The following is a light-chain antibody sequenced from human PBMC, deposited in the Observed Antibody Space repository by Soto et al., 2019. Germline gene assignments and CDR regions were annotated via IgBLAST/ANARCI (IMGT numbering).Light chain of an antibody. Sequence: QSVLTQSPSVSGAPGQRVSISCTGSSSNIGAGYNVHWYQQLPGTAPKLLIYDNNNRPSGVPDRFSGSKSGTSASLAITGLQAEDEADYYCQSYDTSLSGFYVFGTGTKLTVL. J-gene: IGLJ1*01. CDR1: SSNIGAGYN. CDR2: DNN. CDR3: QSYDTSLSGFYV. V-gene: IGLV1-40*01.